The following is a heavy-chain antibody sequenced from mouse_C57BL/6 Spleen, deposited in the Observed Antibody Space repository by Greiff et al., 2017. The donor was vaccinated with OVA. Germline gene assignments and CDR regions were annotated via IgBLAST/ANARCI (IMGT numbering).Heavy chain of an antibody. CDR1: GYAFTNYL. CDR3: ARGGLSTMVTTKGYYFDY. J-gene: IGHJ2*01. D-gene: IGHD2-2*01. V-gene: IGHV1-54*01. CDR2: INPGSGGT. Sequence: QVHVKQSGAELVRPGTSVKVSCKASGYAFTNYLIEWVKQRPGQGLEWIGVINPGSGGTNYNEKFKGKATLTADKSSSTAYMQLSSLTSEDSAVYFCARGGLSTMVTTKGYYFDYWGQGTTLTVSS.